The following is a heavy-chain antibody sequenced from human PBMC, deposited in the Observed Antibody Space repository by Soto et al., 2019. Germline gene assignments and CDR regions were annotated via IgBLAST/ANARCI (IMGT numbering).Heavy chain of an antibody. V-gene: IGHV3-66*01. Sequence: EVQLVESGGGLVQPGGSLSLCCAASGFTVSDSYVSWVRQAPGKGLEWVSVIYSTGSTKYADSVKGRFTISRDNSKNTLYLQMNSLRAEDTAVYHCARESEPLGLGMDVWGQGTTVTVSS. CDR3: ARESEPLGLGMDV. CDR2: IYSTGST. CDR1: GFTVSDSY. D-gene: IGHD1-1*01. J-gene: IGHJ6*02.